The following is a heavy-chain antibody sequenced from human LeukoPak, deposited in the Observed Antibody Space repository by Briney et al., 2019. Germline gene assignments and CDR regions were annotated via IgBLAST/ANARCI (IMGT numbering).Heavy chain of an antibody. V-gene: IGHV4-39*01. CDR1: GGSTSSSSYY. Sequence: SETLSLTCTVSGGSTSSSSYYWGWIRQPPGKGLEWIGSIYYSGSTYYNPSLKSRVTISVDTSKNQFSLKLSSVTAADTAVYYCARVGYYGSGYGYYYYMDVWGKGTTVTISS. CDR2: IYYSGST. J-gene: IGHJ6*03. CDR3: ARVGYYGSGYGYYYYMDV. D-gene: IGHD3-10*01.